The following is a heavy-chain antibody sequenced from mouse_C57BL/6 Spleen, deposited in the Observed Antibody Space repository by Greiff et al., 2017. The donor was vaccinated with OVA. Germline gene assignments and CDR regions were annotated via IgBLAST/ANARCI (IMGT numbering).Heavy chain of an antibody. D-gene: IGHD1-1*01. CDR2: INPSNGGT. CDR1: GYTFTSYW. Sequence: QVQLQQPGTDLVKPGASVKLSCKASGYTFTSYWMHWVKQRPGQGLEWIGNINPSNGGTNYNEKFKSKATLTVDKSSSTAYMQLSSLTSEDSAVYYCASSTVVEDYLDYWGQGTTLTVSS. CDR3: ASSTVVEDYLDY. V-gene: IGHV1-53*01. J-gene: IGHJ2*01.